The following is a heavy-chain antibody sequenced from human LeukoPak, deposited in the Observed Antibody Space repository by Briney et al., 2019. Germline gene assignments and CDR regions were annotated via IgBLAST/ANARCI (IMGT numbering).Heavy chain of an antibody. V-gene: IGHV4-34*01. CDR1: GGSFSGYY. D-gene: IGHD3-22*01. CDR3: ARVIDYDISGYYLGY. CDR2: INDSGST. Sequence: ASETLSLTCAVYGGSFSGYYWSWIRQPPGKGLEWIGEINDSGSTSCSPSLKSRVSISVDTSKNQFPLKLSSVTAADTAVYYCARVIDYDISGYYLGYWGQGNRVTVSS. J-gene: IGHJ4*02.